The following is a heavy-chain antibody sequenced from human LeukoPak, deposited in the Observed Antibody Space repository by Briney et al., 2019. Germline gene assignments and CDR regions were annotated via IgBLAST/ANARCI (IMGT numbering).Heavy chain of an antibody. CDR3: ARLLDNDISGDPDTFDV. Sequence: LETLSLTCTVSGRSLSGHYWSWIPQPPGKRLEWIGYVSYTGRTKYNPSLQSQLTISIDTSKSQFSLTLTSVTSAYTAVYSCARLLDNDISGDPDTFDVWVQGGTVSVCS. CDR2: VSYTGRT. J-gene: IGHJ3*01. V-gene: IGHV4-59*11. CDR1: GRSLSGHY. D-gene: IGHD3-22*01.